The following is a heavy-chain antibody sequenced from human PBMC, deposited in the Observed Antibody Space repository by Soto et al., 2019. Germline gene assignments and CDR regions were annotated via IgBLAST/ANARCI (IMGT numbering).Heavy chain of an antibody. D-gene: IGHD2-21*01. CDR2: IIPMLGVR. CDR1: GGTFSTYS. J-gene: IGHJ3*02. V-gene: IGHV1-69*02. Sequence: QVQLVQSGAEVKKPGSSVKVSCKDSGGTFSTYSMFWVRQAPGQGLEWMGRIIPMLGVRNYAQRFQDRVTIIAYKSTATVHMELSSRRSEDTALYCCTIAIWSGDVFDMWGQGTMVTVSS. CDR3: TIAIWSGDVFDM.